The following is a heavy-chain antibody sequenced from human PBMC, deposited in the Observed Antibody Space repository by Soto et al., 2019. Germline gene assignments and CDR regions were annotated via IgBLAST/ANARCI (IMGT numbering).Heavy chain of an antibody. CDR1: GGSFSGYY. CDR3: ARASNKGAYTSGPDY. D-gene: IGHD5-18*01. CDR2: INHSGST. Sequence: SETLSLTCAVYGGSFSGYYWSWIRQPPGKGLEWIGEINHSGSTNYNPSLKSRVTISVDTSKNQFSLKLSSVTAADTAVYYCARASNKGAYTSGPDYWGQEPLLTVSS. V-gene: IGHV4-34*01. J-gene: IGHJ4*02.